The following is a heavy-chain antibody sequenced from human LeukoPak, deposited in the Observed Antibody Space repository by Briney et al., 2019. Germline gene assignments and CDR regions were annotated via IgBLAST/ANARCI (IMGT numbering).Heavy chain of an antibody. D-gene: IGHD3-3*01. CDR1: GVTFSDSA. CDR3: ARGAGTIFGEYYYYMDV. V-gene: IGHV3-21*01. Sequence: GGSLRLSCAASGVTFSDSAMTWVRQVPVKGLEWVSSISSSGSYIYYADSVKGRFTISRDNAKNSLYLQMNSLRADDTAVYHCARGAGTIFGEYYYYMDVWGKGTAVTVSS. CDR2: ISSSGSYI. J-gene: IGHJ6*03.